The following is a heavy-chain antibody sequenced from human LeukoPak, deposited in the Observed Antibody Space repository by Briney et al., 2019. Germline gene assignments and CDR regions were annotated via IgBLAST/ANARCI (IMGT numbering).Heavy chain of an antibody. CDR2: MNPNSGNT. V-gene: IGHV1-8*03. CDR1: GYTFTSYG. Sequence: ASVKVSCKASGYTFTSYGINWVRQATGQGLEWMGWMNPNSGNTGYAQKFQGRVTITRNTSISTAYMELSSLRSEDTAVYYCAKDPNPVLRYFDWFDYWGQGTLVTVSS. CDR3: AKDPNPVLRYFDWFDY. J-gene: IGHJ4*02. D-gene: IGHD3-9*01.